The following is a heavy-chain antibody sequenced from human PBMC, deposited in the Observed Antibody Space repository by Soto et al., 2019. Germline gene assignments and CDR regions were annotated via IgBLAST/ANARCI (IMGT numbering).Heavy chain of an antibody. D-gene: IGHD1-1*01. CDR1: GGSISSYY. CDR3: ARGSRERWFDP. V-gene: IGHV4-59*01. J-gene: IGHJ5*02. Sequence: SETLSRTCTVSGGSISSYYWSWIRQPPGKGLEWIGYIYYSGSTNYNPSLKSRVTISVDTSKNQFSLKLSSVTAADTAVYYCARGSRERWFDPWGQGTLVTVSS. CDR2: IYYSGST.